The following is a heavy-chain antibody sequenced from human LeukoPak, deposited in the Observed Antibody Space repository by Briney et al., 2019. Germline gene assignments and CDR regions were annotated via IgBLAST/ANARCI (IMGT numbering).Heavy chain of an antibody. CDR1: GFPFSSYW. Sequence: GGSLRLSCVASGFPFSSYWMTWVRQAPGKGLEWVANIKQDGSKKSYVDSVKGRYTISRDNAKNSLYLQMNSLRAEDTAIYYCTRVGYIDEGIDYGGQGTLSPSPQ. V-gene: IGHV3-7*04. CDR2: IKQDGSKK. CDR3: TRVGYIDEGIDY. D-gene: IGHD5-24*01. J-gene: IGHJ4*02.